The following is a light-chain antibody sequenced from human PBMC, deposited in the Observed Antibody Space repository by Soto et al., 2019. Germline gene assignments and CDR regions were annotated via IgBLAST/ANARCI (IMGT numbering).Light chain of an antibody. CDR2: EVT. CDR3: SSYTSNSTPYV. J-gene: IGLJ1*01. V-gene: IGLV2-14*01. Sequence: QSALTQPASVSGSPGQSITISCTGASSDVGGYNYVSWYQQHPGKAPKLIIYEVTNRPSGLSNRFSGSKSGNTASLTISGLQAEDEADYYCSSYTSNSTPYVFGTGTKVTVL. CDR1: SSDVGGYNY.